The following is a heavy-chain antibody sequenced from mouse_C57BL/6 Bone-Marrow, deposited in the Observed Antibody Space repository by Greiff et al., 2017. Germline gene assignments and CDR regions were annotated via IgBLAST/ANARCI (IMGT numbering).Heavy chain of an antibody. V-gene: IGHV1-76*01. CDR3: ARGYLAPSWFAY. Sequence: QVQLKESRAELVRPGASVKLSCKASGYTFTDYYINWVKQRPGQGLEWIARIYPGSGNTYYNEKFKGKATLTAEKSSSTAYMQLSSLTSEDSAVYFCARGYLAPSWFAYWGQGTLVTVSA. D-gene: IGHD5-1*01. CDR1: GYTFTDYY. J-gene: IGHJ3*01. CDR2: IYPGSGNT.